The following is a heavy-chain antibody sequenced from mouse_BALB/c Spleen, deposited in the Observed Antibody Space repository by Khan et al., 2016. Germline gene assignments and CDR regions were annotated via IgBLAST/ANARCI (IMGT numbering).Heavy chain of an antibody. J-gene: IGHJ3*01. Sequence: VQLKQSGAEFVKPGASVKLSCTASGFNIKDTYIHWVKQSPEQGLEWIGGIDPANGNTKFDPKFQGKATITTDTSSNTAYLQLSSLTSEDTAGYYCVRTFYDGYYGFAYWGRGTLVTVSA. CDR3: VRTFYDGYYGFAY. V-gene: IGHV14-3*02. CDR1: GFNIKDTY. CDR2: IDPANGNT. D-gene: IGHD2-3*01.